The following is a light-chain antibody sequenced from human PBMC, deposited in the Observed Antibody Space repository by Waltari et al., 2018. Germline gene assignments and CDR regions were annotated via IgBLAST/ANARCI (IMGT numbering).Light chain of an antibody. CDR2: DVN. V-gene: IGLV2-14*03. Sequence: QSALTQPPSVPGSPGQSITISFTGTSSDVGGYNYVSLYQQHPGKVANLITFDVNNRPSGVANRFSACKSGNTASLTITALQAEDEADYFCCAYISSSTLEVFGGGTRLTVL. CDR1: SSDVGGYNY. CDR3: CAYISSSTLEV. J-gene: IGLJ2*01.